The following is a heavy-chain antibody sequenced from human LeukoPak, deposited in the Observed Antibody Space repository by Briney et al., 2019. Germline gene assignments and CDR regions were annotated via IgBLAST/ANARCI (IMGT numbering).Heavy chain of an antibody. D-gene: IGHD6-19*01. J-gene: IGHJ4*02. CDR2: ISGDGGST. CDR3: ARESETSGWYDY. CDR1: GFIFDNYA. V-gene: IGHV3-43*02. Sequence: GGSLTLSCAAPGFIFDNYAIHWVRHAPGKGLEWVSLISGDGGSTFYADSVRGRFTISRDNTRKSLSLQMSSLRSEDTALYYCARESETSGWYDYWGQGTLVTVSS.